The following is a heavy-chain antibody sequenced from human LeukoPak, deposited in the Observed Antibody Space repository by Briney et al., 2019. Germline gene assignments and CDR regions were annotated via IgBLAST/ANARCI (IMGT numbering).Heavy chain of an antibody. D-gene: IGHD3-9*01. Sequence: PSQTLSLTCAVSGGSISSGGYSWSWIRQPPGKGLEWIGYIYHSGSTYYNPSLKSRVTISVDRSKNQFSLKLSSVTAADTAVYYCARTLLRYFDWLLLGFDYWGQGTLVTVSS. CDR3: ARTLLRYFDWLLLGFDY. J-gene: IGHJ4*02. CDR1: GGSISSGGYS. V-gene: IGHV4-30-2*01. CDR2: IYHSGST.